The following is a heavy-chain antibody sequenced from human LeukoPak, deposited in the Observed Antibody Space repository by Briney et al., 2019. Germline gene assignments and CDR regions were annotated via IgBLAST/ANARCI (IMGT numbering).Heavy chain of an antibody. D-gene: IGHD5-18*01. CDR1: GGSTSSGSYH. CDR3: ARGMGYSYGYQYWFDP. V-gene: IGHV4-61*02. CDR2: IYTSGST. Sequence: SQTLSLTCTVSGGSTSSGSYHWSWIRQPAGKGLEWIGRIYTSGSTNYNPSLKSRVTISVDTSKNQFSLKLTSVTAADTAVYYCARGMGYSYGYQYWFDPWGQGTLVTVSS. J-gene: IGHJ5*02.